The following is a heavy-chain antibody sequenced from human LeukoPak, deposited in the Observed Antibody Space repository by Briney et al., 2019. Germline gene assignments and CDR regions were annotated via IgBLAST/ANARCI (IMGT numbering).Heavy chain of an antibody. CDR2: IYTSGST. CDR3: AREGVTTVNWFDP. J-gene: IGHJ5*02. D-gene: IGHD4-17*01. V-gene: IGHV4-4*07. Sequence: RIYTSGSTNYNPSLKSRVTMSVDTSKNQFSLKLSSVTAADTAVYYCAREGVTTVNWFDPWGQGTLVTVSS.